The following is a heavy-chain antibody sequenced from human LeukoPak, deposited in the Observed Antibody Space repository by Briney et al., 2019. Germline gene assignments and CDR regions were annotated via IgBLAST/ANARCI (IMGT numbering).Heavy chain of an antibody. J-gene: IGHJ4*02. V-gene: IGHV4-59*08. CDR1: GGSISSYY. D-gene: IGHD1-14*01. CDR3: ARREPPSFAV. Sequence: SETLSLTCTVSGGSISSYYWSWIRQPPGKGLEWIGYMYYSGSTNYNPSLKSRVTISVDTSKNQFSLRLTSVTAADTAVYYCARREPPSFAVRGQGPRVTVSS. CDR2: MYYSGST.